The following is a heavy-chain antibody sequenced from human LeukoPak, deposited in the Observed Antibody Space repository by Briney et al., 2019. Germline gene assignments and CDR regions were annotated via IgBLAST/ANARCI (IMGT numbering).Heavy chain of an antibody. CDR2: ISSSSSYI. V-gene: IGHV3-21*01. CDR3: ARFMANYYYYYMDV. D-gene: IGHD3-10*01. CDR1: GFTFSSYS. Sequence: GGSLRLSCAASGFTFSSYSMNWVRQAPGKGLEWVSSISSSSSYIYYADSVKGRFTISRDNAKNPLYLQMNSLRAEDTAVYYCARFMANYYYYYMDVWGKGTTVTVSS. J-gene: IGHJ6*03.